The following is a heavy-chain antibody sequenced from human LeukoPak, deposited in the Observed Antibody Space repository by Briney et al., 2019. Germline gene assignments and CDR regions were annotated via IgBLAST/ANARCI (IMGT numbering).Heavy chain of an antibody. D-gene: IGHD3-22*01. J-gene: IGHJ4*02. Sequence: GGSLRLSCAASGFTFSSYSMNWVRQAPGKGLEWVSSISSSSSYIYYADSVKGRFTISRDNAKNSLYLQINSLRAEDTAVYYCAIPYYYDSSGSENLDYWGQGTLVTVSS. CDR3: AIPYYYDSSGSENLDY. V-gene: IGHV3-21*01. CDR1: GFTFSSYS. CDR2: ISSSSSYI.